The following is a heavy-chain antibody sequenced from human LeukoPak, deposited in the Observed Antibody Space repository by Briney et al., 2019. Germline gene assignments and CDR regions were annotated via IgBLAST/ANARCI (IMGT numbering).Heavy chain of an antibody. CDR3: AVDWELGTRNFDY. Sequence: ASVTVSCKVSGYTLTELSMHWVRQAPGKGLEWMGGFDPEDGETIYAQKFQGRVTMTEDTSTDTAYMELSSLRSEDTAVYYCAVDWELGTRNFDYWGQGTLVTVSS. CDR1: GYTLTELS. V-gene: IGHV1-24*01. J-gene: IGHJ4*02. CDR2: FDPEDGET. D-gene: IGHD7-27*01.